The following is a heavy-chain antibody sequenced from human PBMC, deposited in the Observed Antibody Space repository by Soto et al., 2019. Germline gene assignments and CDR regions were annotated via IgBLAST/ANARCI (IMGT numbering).Heavy chain of an antibody. J-gene: IGHJ4*02. V-gene: IGHV6-1*01. CDR3: FISGHVNRGNLFAS. CDR1: GDSASSDSAA. Sequence: PSEALSLSCAISGDSASSDSAACNSSRQSPTRGLEWLGRTYYRSKRYHDYAVSVKSRITINPHTSPNQFSLQLNSVTPEDTAVYYFFISGHVNRGNLFASRAQG. D-gene: IGHD2-21*01. CDR2: TYYRSKRYH.